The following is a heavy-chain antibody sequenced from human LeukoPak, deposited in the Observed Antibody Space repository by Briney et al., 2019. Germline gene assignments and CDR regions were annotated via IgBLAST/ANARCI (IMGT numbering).Heavy chain of an antibody. V-gene: IGHV3-23*01. D-gene: IGHD6-13*01. CDR3: AKDLMPGASAAGTLWFDP. J-gene: IGHJ5*02. Sequence: GGSLRLSCAASGFTFSGFAMDWVRQAPGKGLEWVSAISDSGGDTFYADSVKGRFTITRDKSKNTLFLQMDSLREEDTARYYCAKDLMPGASAAGTLWFDPWGQGTLVTVPS. CDR1: GFTFSGFA. CDR2: ISDSGGDT.